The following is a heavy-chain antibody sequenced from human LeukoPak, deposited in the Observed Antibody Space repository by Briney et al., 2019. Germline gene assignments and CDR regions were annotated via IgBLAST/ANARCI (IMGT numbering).Heavy chain of an antibody. D-gene: IGHD2-8*01. Sequence: GGSLRLSCAASGFTFSSYPMHWVRLAPGKGLEYVSGIIYNGGSTYYANSVKGRYTISRDNSKNTLYLQMGSLRAEDMAVYYCGRGRYCTNGVCQYFDYWGQGTLVTDS. CDR3: GRGRYCTNGVCQYFDY. CDR1: GFTFSSYP. J-gene: IGHJ4*02. CDR2: IIYNGGST. V-gene: IGHV3-64*01.